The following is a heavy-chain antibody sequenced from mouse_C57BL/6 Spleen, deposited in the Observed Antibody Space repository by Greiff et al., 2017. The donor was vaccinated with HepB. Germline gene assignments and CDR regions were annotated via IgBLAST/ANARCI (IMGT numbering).Heavy chain of an antibody. CDR2: IYPGDGDT. V-gene: IGHV1-80*01. CDR1: GYAFSSYW. J-gene: IGHJ1*03. D-gene: IGHD2-5*01. CDR3: ARRGDYSNLYWYFDV. Sequence: VQLQQSGAELVKPGASVKISCKASGYAFSSYWMNWVKQRPGKGLEWIGQIYPGDGDTNYNGKFKGKATLTADKSSSTAYMQLSSLTSEDSAVYFCARRGDYSNLYWYFDVWGTRTTVTVSS.